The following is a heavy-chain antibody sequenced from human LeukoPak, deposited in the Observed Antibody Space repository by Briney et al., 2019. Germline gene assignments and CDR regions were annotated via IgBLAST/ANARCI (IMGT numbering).Heavy chain of an antibody. J-gene: IGHJ4*02. Sequence: QAGGSLRLSCAASGFTFNNYAMSWVRQAPGKGLEWVSSISGSGGSTYYADSVKGRFAISSDDSMNTLYLQMDSLRAEDTAIYYCAKLRAANIAAANYWGQGTLVTVSS. CDR2: ISGSGGST. V-gene: IGHV3-23*01. CDR1: GFTFNNYA. CDR3: AKLRAANIAAANY. D-gene: IGHD6-13*01.